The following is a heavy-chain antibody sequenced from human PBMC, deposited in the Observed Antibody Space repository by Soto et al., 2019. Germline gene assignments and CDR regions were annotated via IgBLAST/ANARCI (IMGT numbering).Heavy chain of an antibody. CDR1: GDSVSSHSAA. D-gene: IGHD6-13*01. V-gene: IGHV6-1*01. CDR2: TYYRSKWYN. Sequence: SPTLSLPCSLSGDSVSSHSAAWNWIRQSPSRGLEWLGRTYYRSKWYNDYAVSVKSRITIQPDTSKNQFSLQLTAVTPEDTAVYYCAREVGAAAWNYYYYGMDVWGQGTTVTVSS. CDR3: AREVGAAAWNYYYYGMDV. J-gene: IGHJ6*02.